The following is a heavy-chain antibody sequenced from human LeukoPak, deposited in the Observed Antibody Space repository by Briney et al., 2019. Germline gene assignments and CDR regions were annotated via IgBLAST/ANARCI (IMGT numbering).Heavy chain of an antibody. D-gene: IGHD3-22*01. CDR3: ARSGYYDSSGYSVY. CDR1: GFTFSSYS. Sequence: GGSLRLSCAASGFTFSSYSMAWVRQAPGKGLEWVSYISIRSSTIYYADSVKGRFTISRDNAKNSLYVQMNSLRAEDTALYYCARSGYYDSSGYSVYWGQGTLVTVSS. CDR2: ISIRSSTI. J-gene: IGHJ4*02. V-gene: IGHV3-48*01.